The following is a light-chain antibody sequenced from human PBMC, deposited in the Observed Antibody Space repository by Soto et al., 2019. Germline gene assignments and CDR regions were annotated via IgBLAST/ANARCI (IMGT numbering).Light chain of an antibody. Sequence: QSALTQPASVSGSPGQSITISCTGTSSDVGGYNYVSWYQQHPGKAPKLMIYEVSNRPSGVSNRFSGSKSGNTASLTISGLKAEDEDDYYCRSYTSSRSDAFGNANK. CDR1: SSDVGGYNY. CDR2: EVS. V-gene: IGLV2-14*01. J-gene: IGLJ1*01. CDR3: RSYTSSRSDA.